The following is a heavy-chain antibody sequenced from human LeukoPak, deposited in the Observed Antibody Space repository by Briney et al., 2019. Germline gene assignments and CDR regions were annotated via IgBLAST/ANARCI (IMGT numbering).Heavy chain of an antibody. J-gene: IGHJ4*02. D-gene: IGHD5-24*01. CDR1: GGTFSSYA. CDR3: ARGHARSRDGYSFGLFDY. CDR2: IIPIFGTA. Sequence: SVKVSCMASGGTFSSYAISWVRQAPRQGLEWMGGIIPIFGTANYAQKFQGRVTITADESTSTGYKELSSLRSEDTAAYYCARGHARSRDGYSFGLFDYWGQGTLVTVSS. V-gene: IGHV1-69*13.